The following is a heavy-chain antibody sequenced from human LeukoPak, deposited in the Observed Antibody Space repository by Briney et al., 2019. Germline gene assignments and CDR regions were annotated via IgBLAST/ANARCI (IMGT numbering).Heavy chain of an antibody. D-gene: IGHD4-17*01. Sequence: GGSLRLSCAASGFTFSSYGMSWVRQAPGKGLEWVSVISRSGDYTKYADSVKGRFTISRDNSKNTLSLQVSGLRAEDTAIYYCAKDRDDSGDYAFDYWGQGILVSVSS. V-gene: IGHV3-23*01. CDR2: ISRSGDYT. J-gene: IGHJ4*02. CDR1: GFTFSSYG. CDR3: AKDRDDSGDYAFDY.